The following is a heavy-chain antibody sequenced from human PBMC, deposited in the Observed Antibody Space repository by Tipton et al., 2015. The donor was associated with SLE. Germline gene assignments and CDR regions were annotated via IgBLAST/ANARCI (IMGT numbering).Heavy chain of an antibody. CDR1: CGSIPRVTYY. Sequence: TLSLTCTVSCGSIPRVTYYWGWIRHSPGKGLEWIGGIYYTGNTHYNPSLKSRVTISLDTSKNQFSLKMSSVTTADTALYFCARHVLVRDWFDPWGQGTLVTVSS. J-gene: IGHJ5*02. D-gene: IGHD6-13*01. CDR3: ARHVLVRDWFDP. V-gene: IGHV4-39*07. CDR2: IYYTGNT.